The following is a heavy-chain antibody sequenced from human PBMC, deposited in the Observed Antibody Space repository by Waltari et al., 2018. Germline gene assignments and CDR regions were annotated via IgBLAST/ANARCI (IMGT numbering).Heavy chain of an antibody. CDR1: GGSFSGYY. CDR2: INHGGST. D-gene: IGHD6-6*01. CDR3: ARGIGSSSSPFDY. Sequence: QVQLQQWGAGLLKPSETLSLTCAVYGGSFSGYYWSWIRQPPGKGLEWIGEINHGGSTNYNPSLKSRVTISVDTSKNQFSLKLSSVTAADTAVYYCARGIGSSSSPFDYWGQGTLVTVSS. V-gene: IGHV4-34*01. J-gene: IGHJ4*02.